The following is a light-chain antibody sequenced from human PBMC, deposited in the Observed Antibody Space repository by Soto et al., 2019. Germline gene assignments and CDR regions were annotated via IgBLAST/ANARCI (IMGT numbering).Light chain of an antibody. CDR2: DAS. J-gene: IGKJ1*01. CDR1: QSISSN. CDR3: QQYNNWPRT. V-gene: IGKV3-15*01. Sequence: EIVMTQSPATLSVSPGERATLSCRASQSISSNLAWYQQRPGQAPRLLIYDASTRATDIPARFSGSGSGTEFTLTISSLQSEDFAIYYCQQYNNWPRTFGQGTTVDIK.